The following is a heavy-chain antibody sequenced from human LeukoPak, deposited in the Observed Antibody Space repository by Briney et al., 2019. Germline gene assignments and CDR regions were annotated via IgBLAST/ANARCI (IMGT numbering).Heavy chain of an antibody. V-gene: IGHV3-48*01. CDR1: GFSFSSYS. D-gene: IGHD2-2*03. CDR2: ISSSGTTT. CDR3: AREAGYCSSTSCYHWFDP. Sequence: GGSLRLSCAASGFSFSSYSMNWARQAPGKGLEWVSYISSSGTTTNYADSVKGRFTSSRDNAKNSLYLQMNSLRAEDTAVYYCAREAGYCSSTSCYHWFDPWGQGTLVTVSS. J-gene: IGHJ5*02.